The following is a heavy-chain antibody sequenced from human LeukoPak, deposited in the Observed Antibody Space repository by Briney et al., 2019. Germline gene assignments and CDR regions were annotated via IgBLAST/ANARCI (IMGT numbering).Heavy chain of an antibody. CDR1: GFAFSNFG. CDR2: IPYDGSDK. V-gene: IGHV3-30*02. D-gene: IGHD3-22*01. Sequence: GGSLRLSCAASGFAFSNFGLHWVRQAPGKGLEWVAFIPYDGSDKYYADSVKGRFTISRDNSENTLYLQVNSLRAEDTAVYYCAKHHYSGSSGYYFFDYWGQGTLVTVSS. CDR3: AKHHYSGSSGYYFFDY. J-gene: IGHJ4*02.